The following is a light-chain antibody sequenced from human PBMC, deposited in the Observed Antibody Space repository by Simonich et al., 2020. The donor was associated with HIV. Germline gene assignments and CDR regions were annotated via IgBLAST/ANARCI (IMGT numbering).Light chain of an antibody. CDR2: WAS. CDR3: QQSYSTPYT. Sequence: DIVMTQSPDSLAVSLGERATINCKSSQRVLYRSNNRNDLAWYQQKPGQPPKLLIYWASTRESGVPDRFSGSGSGTDFPLTISSLQAEDVAVYYCQQSYSTPYTFGQGTKLEIK. CDR1: QRVLYRSNNRND. V-gene: IGKV4-1*01. J-gene: IGKJ2*01.